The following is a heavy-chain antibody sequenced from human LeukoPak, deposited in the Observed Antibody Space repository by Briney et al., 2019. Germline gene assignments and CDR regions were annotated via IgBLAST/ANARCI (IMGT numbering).Heavy chain of an antibody. D-gene: IGHD1-26*01. CDR3: ARDGSSGRGYYYYYGMDV. J-gene: IGHJ6*04. CDR2: MHSVGTT. CDR1: GFTVNTNY. V-gene: IGHV3-53*01. Sequence: GGSLRLSCAASGFTVNTNYMSWVRQAPGKGLEWVSIMHSVGTTYYADSVKGRFPFSRDNSNTTLSLQMHNLSAEATAVYYCARDGSSGRGYYYYYGMDVWGEGTTVTVSS.